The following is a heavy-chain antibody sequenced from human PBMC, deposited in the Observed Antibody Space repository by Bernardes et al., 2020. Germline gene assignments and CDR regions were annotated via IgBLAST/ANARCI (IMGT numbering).Heavy chain of an antibody. CDR3: VRDGGKPGRDWYFDL. V-gene: IGHV3-74*01. CDR2: VREDGGGYR. J-gene: IGHJ2*01. D-gene: IGHD1-26*01. Sequence: GGSLRLSCAASGFTFNNYYMHWVRQTPGKGLVWVSRVREDGGGYRTYVDSVRGRFTISRDNVKNTLYLQMNSLRAEDTAIYYCVRDGGKPGRDWYFDLWGRGTLVTVSS. CDR1: GFTFNNYY.